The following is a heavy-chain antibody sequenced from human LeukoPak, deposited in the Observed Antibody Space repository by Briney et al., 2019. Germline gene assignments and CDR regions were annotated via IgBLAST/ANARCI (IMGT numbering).Heavy chain of an antibody. CDR1: GGTFSSYA. J-gene: IGHJ4*02. CDR3: ARDLGGDRDDS. CDR2: IIPIFGSA. Sequence: SVKVSCKASGGTFSSYAISWVRQAPGQGLEWMGRIIPIFGSANYAQKFQGRVTITTDESTSTAYMELSSLRSEDTAVYYCARDLGGDRDDSWGQGTLVTVSS. D-gene: IGHD2-21*02. V-gene: IGHV1-69*05.